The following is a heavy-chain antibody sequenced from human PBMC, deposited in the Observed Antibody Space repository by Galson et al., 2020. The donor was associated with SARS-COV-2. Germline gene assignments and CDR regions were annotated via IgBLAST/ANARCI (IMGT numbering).Heavy chain of an antibody. J-gene: IGHJ4*02. CDR2: ISSSGSDI. Sequence: GSLRLSCAAPGFIFSDYYMSWIRQAPGKGPEWLSYISSSGSDIYYADSVKGRFTISRDNAKNSLYLQMNSLRAEDTAVYYCVRDRQRWSTYYYDLHWGQGTLVTVSS. V-gene: IGHV3-11*01. CDR3: VRDRQRWSTYYYDLH. D-gene: IGHD3-22*01. CDR1: GFIFSDYY.